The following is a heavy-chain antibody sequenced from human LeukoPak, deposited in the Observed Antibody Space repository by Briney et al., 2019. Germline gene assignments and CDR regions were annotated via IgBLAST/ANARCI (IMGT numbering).Heavy chain of an antibody. CDR3: ARDTYYYDSSPYTFDY. Sequence: GGSLRLSCAASGFTFSDYYMSWTRQAPGKGLEWVSYSSSSGSTIHYADSVKGRFTISRDNAKNSLYLQMDSLRAEDTAVYYCARDTYYYDSSPYTFDYWGQGTLVTVSS. J-gene: IGHJ4*02. CDR1: GFTFSDYY. CDR2: SSSSGSTI. V-gene: IGHV3-11*01. D-gene: IGHD3-22*01.